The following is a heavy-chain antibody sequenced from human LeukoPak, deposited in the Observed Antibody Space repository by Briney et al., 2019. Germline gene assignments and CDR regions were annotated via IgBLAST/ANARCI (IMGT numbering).Heavy chain of an antibody. CDR3: ARGDPVSGMDV. V-gene: IGHV3-48*03. CDR1: GFTFSSYE. Sequence: PGGSLRLSCAASGFTFSSYEMNWVRQAPGKGLEWVSYTTTSGHTKYYADSVKGRFTISRANANSSLDLQMKRLRTDDTAVYYCARGDPVSGMDVWGQGTTVIVSS. J-gene: IGHJ6*02. CDR2: TTTSGHTK.